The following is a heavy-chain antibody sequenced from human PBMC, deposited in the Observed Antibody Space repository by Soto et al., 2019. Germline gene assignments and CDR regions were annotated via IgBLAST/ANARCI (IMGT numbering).Heavy chain of an antibody. CDR1: GGSISSYY. J-gene: IGHJ6*02. D-gene: IGHD3-16*01. Sequence: QVQLQESGPGLVKSSETLSLTCTVSGGSISSYYWNWIRQPPGKGLEWIGYIYYSGSTDYNPSLKSRVTISIDTSKNQFSMKLSSVTAADKAVYYCASLSRGSSAGMDVWGQGTTVTVSS. CDR2: IYYSGST. V-gene: IGHV4-59*08. CDR3: ASLSRGSSAGMDV.